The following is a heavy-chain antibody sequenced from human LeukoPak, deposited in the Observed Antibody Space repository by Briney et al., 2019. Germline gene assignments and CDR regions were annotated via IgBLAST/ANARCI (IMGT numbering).Heavy chain of an antibody. Sequence: GGSLRLSCAASGFTFSNYVMSWVRQAPGKGLEWVSYINHNGEMIFYPDFVKGRFTISRDNAKNSLYLQMNSLRDEDTAVYYCARRGGTAKNYPPFDYWGQGTLVTVSS. J-gene: IGHJ4*02. V-gene: IGHV3-48*02. CDR1: GFTFSNYV. D-gene: IGHD1-7*01. CDR2: INHNGEMI. CDR3: ARRGGTAKNYPPFDY.